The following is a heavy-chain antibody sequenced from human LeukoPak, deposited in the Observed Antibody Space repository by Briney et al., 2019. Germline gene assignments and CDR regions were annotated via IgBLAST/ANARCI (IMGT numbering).Heavy chain of an antibody. D-gene: IGHD5-18*01. V-gene: IGHV4-31*03. CDR1: GGSISSGGYY. CDR2: IYYSGST. CDR3: ARSLNVDTAMAAYFDY. J-gene: IGHJ4*02. Sequence: SETLSLTCTVSGGSISSGGYYWSWIRQHPGKGLEWIGYIYYSGSTYYNPSLKSRVTISLDTPKNQFSLELSSVTAADTAVYYCARSLNVDTAMAAYFDYWGQGTLVTVPS.